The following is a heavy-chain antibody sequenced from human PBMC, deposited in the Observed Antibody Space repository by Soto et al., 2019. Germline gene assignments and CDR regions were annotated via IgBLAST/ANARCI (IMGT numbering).Heavy chain of an antibody. J-gene: IGHJ6*02. V-gene: IGHV1-69*12. Sequence: QVQLVQSGAEVKKPGSSVKVSCKASGGTFSSYAISWVRQAPGQGLEWMGGVISIFGTANYAQKFQGRVTITADESTSTAYRELSSLRSEDTAVYYCARHGSEPRYYYYGMDVWGQGTTVTVSS. D-gene: IGHD3-10*01. CDR2: VISIFGTA. CDR3: ARHGSEPRYYYYGMDV. CDR1: GGTFSSYA.